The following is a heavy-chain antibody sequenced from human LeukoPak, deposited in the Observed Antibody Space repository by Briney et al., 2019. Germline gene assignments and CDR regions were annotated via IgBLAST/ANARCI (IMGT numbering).Heavy chain of an antibody. CDR2: ISAYNGNT. D-gene: IGHD3-22*01. J-gene: IGHJ4*02. CDR1: GYTFTSYG. CDR3: ARGDSDPNYYDSSGYLDY. Sequence: GASVKVSCKASGYTFTSYGISWVRQAPGQGLEWMGWISAYNGNTTYAQKLQGRVTMTTDTSTSTAYMELRSLRSDDTAVYYCARGDSDPNYYDSSGYLDYWGQGTLVTVSS. V-gene: IGHV1-18*01.